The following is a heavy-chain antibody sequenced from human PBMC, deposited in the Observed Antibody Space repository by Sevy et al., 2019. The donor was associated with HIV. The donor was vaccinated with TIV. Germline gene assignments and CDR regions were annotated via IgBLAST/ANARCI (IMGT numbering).Heavy chain of an antibody. CDR2: ISGSGGST. J-gene: IGHJ4*02. CDR3: AKVPRLQWLVGGDY. Sequence: GGSLRLSCAASGFTFSSYAMSWVRQAPGKGLEWVSAISGSGGSTYYADSVKGRFTISRDNSKNMLYLQMNSLRAEDTAVYYCAKVPRLQWLVGGDYWGQRTLVTVSS. D-gene: IGHD6-19*01. V-gene: IGHV3-23*01. CDR1: GFTFSSYA.